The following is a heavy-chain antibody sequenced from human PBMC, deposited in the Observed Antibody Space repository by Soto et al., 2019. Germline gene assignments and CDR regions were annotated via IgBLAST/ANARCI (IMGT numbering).Heavy chain of an antibody. D-gene: IGHD7-27*01. J-gene: IGHJ6*02. CDR1: GFTFSSYG. CDR3: AKASQMGTFYYYYGMDV. Sequence: GGSLRLSCAASGFTFSSYGMHWVRQAPGKGLEWVAVISYDGSNKYYADSVKGRFTISRDNSKNTLYLQMNSLRAEDTAVYYCAKASQMGTFYYYYGMDVWGQGTPVTVYS. CDR2: ISYDGSNK. V-gene: IGHV3-30*18.